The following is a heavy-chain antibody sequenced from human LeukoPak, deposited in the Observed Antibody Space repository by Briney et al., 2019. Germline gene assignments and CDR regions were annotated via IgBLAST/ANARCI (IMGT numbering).Heavy chain of an antibody. CDR3: ARRTRGYSYGPYYYGMDV. CDR1: GGSISSYY. D-gene: IGHD5-18*01. V-gene: IGHV4-59*12. CDR2: IYYSGST. Sequence: KPSETLPLTCTVSGGSISSYYWSWIRQPPGKGLEWIGYIYYSGSTNYNPSLKSRVTISVDTSKNQFSLKLSSVTAADPAVYYCARRTRGYSYGPYYYGMDVWGQGTTVTVSS. J-gene: IGHJ6*02.